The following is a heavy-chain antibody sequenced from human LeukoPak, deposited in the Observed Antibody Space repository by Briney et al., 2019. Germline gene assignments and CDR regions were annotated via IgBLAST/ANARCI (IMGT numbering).Heavy chain of an antibody. CDR2: IKQDGSEK. Sequence: GGSLRLSCAASGFTFSSYWMSWVRQAPGKGREWVANIKQDGSEKYYVDSVKGRFTISRDNAKNSLYLQMNSLRAEDTAVYYCATKYYDFWSARGSDAFDIWGQGTMVTVSS. V-gene: IGHV3-7*01. CDR3: ATKYYDFWSARGSDAFDI. J-gene: IGHJ3*02. D-gene: IGHD3-3*01. CDR1: GFTFSSYW.